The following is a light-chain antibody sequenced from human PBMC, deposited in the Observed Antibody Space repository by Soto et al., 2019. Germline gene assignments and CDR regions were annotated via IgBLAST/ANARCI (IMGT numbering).Light chain of an antibody. V-gene: IGKV3-20*01. CDR1: QSVSSNY. J-gene: IGKJ4*01. Sequence: EIVLTQSPGTLSLSPGERATLSCRASQSVSSNYLAWYQQKLGQAPRLLIYGASTRAAGIPDRFSGSGSATDFTLTVTRLEPEDFAVYYCQHYGSSPLTFGGGTKVEIK. CDR3: QHYGSSPLT. CDR2: GAS.